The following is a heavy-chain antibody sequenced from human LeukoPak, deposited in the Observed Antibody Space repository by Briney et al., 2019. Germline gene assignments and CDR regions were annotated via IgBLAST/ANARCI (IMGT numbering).Heavy chain of an antibody. CDR3: AREIPVADPAAFDI. V-gene: IGHV1-18*01. J-gene: IGHJ3*02. Sequence: ASVKVSCKASGYTFTSYGISWVRQAPGQGLEWMGWISAYNGNTNYAQKLQGRVTMTTDTSTSTAYMDLRSLRSDDTAVYYCAREIPVADPAAFDIWGQGTMVTVSS. CDR1: GYTFTSYG. D-gene: IGHD6-19*01. CDR2: ISAYNGNT.